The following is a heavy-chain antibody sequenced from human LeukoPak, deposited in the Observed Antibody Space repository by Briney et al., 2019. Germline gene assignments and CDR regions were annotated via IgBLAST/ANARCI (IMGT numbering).Heavy chain of an antibody. J-gene: IGHJ3*02. V-gene: IGHV3-30-3*01. CDR1: GFTFSSYA. D-gene: IGHD6-13*01. CDR3: VREVNRYSSSWERAFDI. Sequence: GRSMRLSCAASGFTFSSYAMHWVRQAPGKGLEWVAVISYDGSNKYYADSVKGRFTISGDNSKNTLYLQMNSLRAEDTAVYYCVREVNRYSSSWERAFDIWGQGTMVTVSS. CDR2: ISYDGSNK.